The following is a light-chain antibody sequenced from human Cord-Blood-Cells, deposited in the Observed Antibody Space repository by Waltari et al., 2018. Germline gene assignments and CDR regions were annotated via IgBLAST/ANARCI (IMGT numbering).Light chain of an antibody. CDR2: EGS. V-gene: IGLV2-23*01. CDR1: SSDVGSYNL. CDR3: CSYAGSSTSWV. Sequence: QSALTQPASVSGSPGQSITISCTGTSSDVGSYNLVSWYQQHPGKAPKLMIYEGSKRPCGVSNRFSGSKSGNTASLTISGLQAEDEADYYCCSYAGSSTSWVFGGGTKLTVL. J-gene: IGLJ3*02.